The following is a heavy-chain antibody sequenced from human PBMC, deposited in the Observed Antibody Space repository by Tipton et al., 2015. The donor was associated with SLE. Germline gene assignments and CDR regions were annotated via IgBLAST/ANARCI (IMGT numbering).Heavy chain of an antibody. CDR1: GFTVSSNY. CDR3: ARDSDFWSGKGAFDI. J-gene: IGHJ3*02. CDR2: IYSGGST. V-gene: IGHV3-53*05. Sequence: SLRLSCAASGFTVSSNYMSWVRQAPGKGLEWVSVIYSGGSTYYADSVKGRFTISRDNSKNTLYLQMNSLRVEDTAVYYCARDSDFWSGKGAFDIWGQGTMVTVSS. D-gene: IGHD3-3*01.